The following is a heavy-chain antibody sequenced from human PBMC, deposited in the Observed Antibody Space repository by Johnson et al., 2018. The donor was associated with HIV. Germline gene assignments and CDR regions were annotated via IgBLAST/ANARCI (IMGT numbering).Heavy chain of an antibody. Sequence: QVQLVESGGGVVQPGGSLRLSCAASGFTFSSYGMHRVRQAPGKGLEWVAFIRYDGNSKYYADSVKGRFTVSRDNSKNTLSLQMNSLRVDDTAVYYCAKGFSGWPHDAFDIWGQGTMVTVSS. CDR3: AKGFSGWPHDAFDI. D-gene: IGHD6-19*01. J-gene: IGHJ3*02. CDR2: IRYDGNSK. CDR1: GFTFSSYG. V-gene: IGHV3-30*02.